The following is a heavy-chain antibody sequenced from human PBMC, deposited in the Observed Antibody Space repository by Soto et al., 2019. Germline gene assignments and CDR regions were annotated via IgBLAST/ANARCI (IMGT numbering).Heavy chain of an antibody. Sequence: ASVKVACKASGYTFTSYGISWVRQAPGQGLEWMGWISTFNSHTDYAQKVQGRVAMTTDRSTGTAYMELRSLRSDDTAVYYCARGPLDYPIPDFDYWGQGTLVTVSS. CDR3: ARGPLDYPIPDFDY. J-gene: IGHJ4*02. V-gene: IGHV1-18*01. CDR1: GYTFTSYG. D-gene: IGHD2-8*01. CDR2: ISTFNSHT.